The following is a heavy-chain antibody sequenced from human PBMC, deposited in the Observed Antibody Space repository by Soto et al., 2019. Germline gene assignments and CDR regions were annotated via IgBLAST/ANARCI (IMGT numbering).Heavy chain of an antibody. CDR2: IYSGGST. CDR3: ARGFQSSFGY. J-gene: IGHJ4*02. Sequence: GGSLRLSCAASGFTVSNSDMSWVRQAPGKGLEWVSVIYSGGSTYYADSVKGRFTISRDSSKNTLYLQMNSLRAEDTAVYYCARGFQSSFGYWGQGTLVTVSS. V-gene: IGHV3-53*01. D-gene: IGHD2-21*01. CDR1: GFTVSNSD.